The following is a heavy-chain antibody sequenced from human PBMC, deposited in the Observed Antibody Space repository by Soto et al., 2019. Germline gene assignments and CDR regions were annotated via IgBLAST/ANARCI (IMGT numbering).Heavy chain of an antibody. CDR3: ATDNGPVAGNEYDY. Sequence: ASVKVSCKVSGYTLTELSMHWVRQAPGKGLEWMGGFDPEDGETIYAQKFQGRVTMTEDTSTDTAYMELSSLRSEDTAVYYCATDNGPVAGNEYDYWGQGTLVTVSS. CDR2: FDPEDGET. CDR1: GYTLTELS. V-gene: IGHV1-24*01. D-gene: IGHD6-19*01. J-gene: IGHJ4*02.